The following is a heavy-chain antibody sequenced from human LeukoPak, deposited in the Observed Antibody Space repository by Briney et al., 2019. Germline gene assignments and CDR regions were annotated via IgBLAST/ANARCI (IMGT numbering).Heavy chain of an antibody. D-gene: IGHD3-16*02. CDR2: IRYDGSNK. CDR3: AKDPRVWGSYRQYYFDY. J-gene: IGHJ4*02. Sequence: PGGSLRLSCAASGFTFSSYGMHWVRQAPGKGLEWVAFIRYDGSNKYYADSVKGRFTISRDNSKNTLYLQMNSLRAEDTAVYYCAKDPRVWGSYRQYYFDYWGQGTLVTVSS. CDR1: GFTFSSYG. V-gene: IGHV3-30*02.